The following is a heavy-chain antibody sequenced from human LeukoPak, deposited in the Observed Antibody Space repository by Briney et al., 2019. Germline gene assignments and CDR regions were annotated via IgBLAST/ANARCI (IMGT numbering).Heavy chain of an antibody. D-gene: IGHD2-2*01. CDR1: GGTFSSYA. J-gene: IGHJ4*02. Sequence: ASVKVSCKASGGTFSSYAISWVRQAPGQGLEWMGGIIPIFGTANYAQKFQGRVTITADESTSTAYMELSSLRSEDTAVYYCARDRRPVVPAADPIDYWGQGTLVTVSS. V-gene: IGHV1-69*13. CDR3: ARDRRPVVPAADPIDY. CDR2: IIPIFGTA.